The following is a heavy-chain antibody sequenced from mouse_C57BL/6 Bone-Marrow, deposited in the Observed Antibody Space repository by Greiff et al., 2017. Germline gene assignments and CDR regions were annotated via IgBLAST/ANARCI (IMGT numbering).Heavy chain of an antibody. J-gene: IGHJ2*01. D-gene: IGHD1-1*01. CDR1: GYTFTSYW. Sequence: QVQLQQPGAELVKPGASVKLSCKASGYTFTSYWMHWVKQRPGQGLEWIGMIHPNSGSTNYNEKFKSKATLTVDKSSSPAYMQLSSLTSEDSAVYYCARGVYGSHASRGQGTPLPASS. CDR2: IHPNSGST. CDR3: ARGVYGSHAS. V-gene: IGHV1-64*01.